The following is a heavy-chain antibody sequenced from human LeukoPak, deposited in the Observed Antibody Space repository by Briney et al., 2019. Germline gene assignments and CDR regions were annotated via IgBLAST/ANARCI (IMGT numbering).Heavy chain of an antibody. Sequence: GASVKVSCKASGLTFISSAMQWVRQARGQRLEWIGWIVVGSDTTNYAQKFQERVTITRDMSTSTAYMELSSLRSEDTAVYYCARDHNYGVYNWFDPWGRGTLVTVSS. CDR1: GLTFISSA. CDR3: ARDHNYGVYNWFDP. CDR2: IVVGSDTT. J-gene: IGHJ5*02. D-gene: IGHD3-10*01. V-gene: IGHV1-58*02.